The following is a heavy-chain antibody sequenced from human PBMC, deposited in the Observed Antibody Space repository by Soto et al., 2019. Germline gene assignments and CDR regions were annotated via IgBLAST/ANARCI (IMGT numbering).Heavy chain of an antibody. CDR1: GFTFSNAW. CDR2: IKSKTDGGTT. D-gene: IGHD2-2*02. Sequence: GGSLRLSCAAFGFTFSNAWMSWVRQAPGKGLEWVGRIKSKTDGGTTDYAAPVKGRFTISRDDSKNTLYLQMNSLKTEDTAVYYCTTDGPAAIGEFDPWGQGTLVTVSS. CDR3: TTDGPAAIGEFDP. J-gene: IGHJ5*02. V-gene: IGHV3-15*07.